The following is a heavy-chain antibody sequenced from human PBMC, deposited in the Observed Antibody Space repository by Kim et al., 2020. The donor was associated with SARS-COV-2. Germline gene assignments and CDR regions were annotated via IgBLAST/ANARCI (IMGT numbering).Heavy chain of an antibody. J-gene: IGHJ6*02. V-gene: IGHV4-59*08. Sequence: SETLSLTCNVSGDSMSSSYWTWIRQPPGKGLEWIAYIYHSGSTNYNPSLKRRVTISLDTSKSQFSLKLTSVSAADTAVYYCARFSSTSYDYYYGMDVWGQGTTVIVSS. CDR2: IYHSGST. CDR3: ARFSSTSYDYYYGMDV. D-gene: IGHD6-13*01. CDR1: GDSMSSSY.